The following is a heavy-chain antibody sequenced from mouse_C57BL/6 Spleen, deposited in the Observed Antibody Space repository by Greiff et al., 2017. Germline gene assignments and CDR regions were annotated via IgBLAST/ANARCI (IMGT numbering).Heavy chain of an antibody. CDR2: IRSKSNNYAT. CDR1: GFSFNTYA. Sequence: VQLKESGGGLVQPTGSLKLSCAASGFSFNTYAMNWVRQAPGKGLEWVARIRSKSNNYATYYADSVQDRFANSRDDSERMLNLQMNNLKTEDTTVYDWVRQEGTGYCDYWGQGTTLTVSS. CDR3: VRQEGTGYCDY. J-gene: IGHJ2*01. D-gene: IGHD3-3*01. V-gene: IGHV10-1*01.